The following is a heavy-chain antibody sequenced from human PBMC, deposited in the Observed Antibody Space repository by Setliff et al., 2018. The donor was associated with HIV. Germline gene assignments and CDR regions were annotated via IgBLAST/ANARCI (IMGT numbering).Heavy chain of an antibody. V-gene: IGHV4-61*02. D-gene: IGHD2-21*02. Sequence: SETLSLTCTVSGGSISRGNHFWTWIRQPAGKGLEWIGRIYTNGSANYNPSLKSRATIAVDTSKNQFSLKLSSVTAADTAVYYCARSVVVVTVEWFDTWGQGTLVTVSS. CDR1: GGSISRGNHF. CDR3: ARSVVVVTVEWFDT. J-gene: IGHJ5*02. CDR2: IYTNGSA.